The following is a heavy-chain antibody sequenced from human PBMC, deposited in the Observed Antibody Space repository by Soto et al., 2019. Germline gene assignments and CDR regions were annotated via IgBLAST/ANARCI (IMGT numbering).Heavy chain of an antibody. Sequence: EVPLVESGGGLVQPGGSLRLSCAASGITVNNNYMSWVRQAPGKGLECVSLIYSNGDTRYADSVKGRFTISRDNSKNTVYLQMNSLRAEDTAVYYCARDPPGIAAAGGGWGQGTTVTVSS. CDR1: GITVNNNY. D-gene: IGHD6-13*01. V-gene: IGHV3-66*01. CDR2: IYSNGDT. J-gene: IGHJ6*02. CDR3: ARDPPGIAAAGGG.